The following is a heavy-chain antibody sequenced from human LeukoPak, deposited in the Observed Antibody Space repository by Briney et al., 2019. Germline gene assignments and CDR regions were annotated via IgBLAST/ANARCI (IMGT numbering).Heavy chain of an antibody. V-gene: IGHV3-23*01. Sequence: GGSLRLSCAASGFTFKNYGMSWVRQAPGKGLEWVSAISGSGGSTYYADSVKGRFSISRDNSKNTMDLRMNSLRAEDTAIYYCAKEYTGTFSPFPSYFDNWGQGTLVTVSS. CDR2: ISGSGGST. D-gene: IGHD1-26*01. CDR1: GFTFKNYG. CDR3: AKEYTGTFSPFPSYFDN. J-gene: IGHJ4*02.